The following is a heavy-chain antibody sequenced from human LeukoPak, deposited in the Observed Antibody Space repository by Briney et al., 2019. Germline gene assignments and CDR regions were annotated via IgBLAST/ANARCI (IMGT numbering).Heavy chain of an antibody. CDR2: ISAYNGNT. Sequence: ASVKVSCEASGYTFTSYGISWVRQAPGQGLEWMGWISAYNGNTNYAQKLQGRVTMTTDTSTSTAYMELRSLRSDDTAVYYCARTPRTSMTYLGVYWGQGTLVTVSS. CDR1: GYTFTSYG. D-gene: IGHD6-6*01. J-gene: IGHJ4*02. CDR3: ARTPRTSMTYLGVY. V-gene: IGHV1-18*01.